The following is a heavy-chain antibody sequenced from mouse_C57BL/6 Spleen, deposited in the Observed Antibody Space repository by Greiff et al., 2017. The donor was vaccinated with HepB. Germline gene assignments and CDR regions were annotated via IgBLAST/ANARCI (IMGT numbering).Heavy chain of an antibody. CDR2: IYPGDGDT. Sequence: QVQLQQSGAELVKPGASVKISCKASGYAFSSYWMNWVKQRPGKGLEWIGQIYPGDGDTNYNGKFKGKATLTADKSSSTAYMQLSSLTSEDSAVYFCARESPGDYAMDYWGQGTSVTVSS. V-gene: IGHV1-80*01. CDR3: ARESPGDYAMDY. CDR1: GYAFSSYW. J-gene: IGHJ4*01.